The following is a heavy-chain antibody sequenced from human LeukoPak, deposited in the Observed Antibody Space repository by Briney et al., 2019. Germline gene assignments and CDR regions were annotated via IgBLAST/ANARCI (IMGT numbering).Heavy chain of an antibody. J-gene: IGHJ6*03. Sequence: SETLSLTCTVPGGSISSYYWSWIRQPPGKGLEWIGYIYYSGSTNYTPSLKSRVTISVDTSKNQFSLKLSTVTAADTAVYYCARRITGTTGYYYMDVWGKGTTVTVSS. CDR2: IYYSGST. V-gene: IGHV4-59*08. D-gene: IGHD1-20*01. CDR3: ARRITGTTGYYYMDV. CDR1: GGSISSYY.